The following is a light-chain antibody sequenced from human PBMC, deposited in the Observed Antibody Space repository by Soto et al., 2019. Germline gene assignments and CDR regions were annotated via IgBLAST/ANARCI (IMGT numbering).Light chain of an antibody. J-gene: IGLJ1*01. CDR2: DVT. CDR1: SSDVGGYNY. CDR3: CSYAGSYTYV. V-gene: IGLV2-11*01. Sequence: QSALTQPRSVSGSPGQSVTISCTGTSSDVGGYNYVSWYQQHPGKAPKLMIYDVTERPSGVPDRFSGSKSGNTASLTISGLQAEDEADYYCCSYAGSYTYVFGKGTKVTVL.